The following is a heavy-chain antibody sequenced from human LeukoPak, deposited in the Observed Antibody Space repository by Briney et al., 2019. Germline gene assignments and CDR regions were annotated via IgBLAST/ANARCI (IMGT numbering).Heavy chain of an antibody. CDR3: PRDRTTVTLFDY. CDR1: GFTFTSVW. Sequence: GGSLRLSCAASGFTFTSVWMHWFRQAPGKGLVWVSRINTDGTITGYADSVKGRFTISRDNAKNTLYLQMNSLRAEDTAVYYCPRDRTTVTLFDYWGQGALVTVSS. V-gene: IGHV3-74*01. D-gene: IGHD4-17*01. CDR2: INTDGTIT. J-gene: IGHJ4*02.